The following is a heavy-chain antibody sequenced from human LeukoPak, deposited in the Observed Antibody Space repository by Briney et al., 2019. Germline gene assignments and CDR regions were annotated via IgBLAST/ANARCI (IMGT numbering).Heavy chain of an antibody. D-gene: IGHD5-24*01. CDR2: ISGSGGST. CDR1: GFTFSSYA. CDR3: AKETGRDGYNIPFDY. Sequence: TGGSLRLSCAASGFTFSSYAMSWVRQAPGKGLEWVSAISGSGGSTYYADSVKGRFTISRDNSKNSLYLQMNSLRTEDTALYYCAKETGRDGYNIPFDYWGQGTLVTVSS. J-gene: IGHJ4*02. V-gene: IGHV3-23*01.